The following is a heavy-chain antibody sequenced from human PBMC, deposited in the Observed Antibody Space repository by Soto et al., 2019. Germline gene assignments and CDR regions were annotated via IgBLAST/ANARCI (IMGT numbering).Heavy chain of an antibody. CDR2: IKQDGSEK. J-gene: IGHJ4*02. Sequence: GASLRLSCAASGFTFSSYWMSWVRQAPGKGLEWVANIKQDGSEKYYVDSVKGRFTISRDNAKNSLYLQMNSLRAEDTAVYYCARAQGTMIVVGLDHWGQGTLVTVSS. D-gene: IGHD3-22*01. CDR3: ARAQGTMIVVGLDH. CDR1: GFTFSSYW. V-gene: IGHV3-7*05.